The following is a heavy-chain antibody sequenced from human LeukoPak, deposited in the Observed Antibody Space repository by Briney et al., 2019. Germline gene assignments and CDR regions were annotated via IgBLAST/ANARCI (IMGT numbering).Heavy chain of an antibody. V-gene: IGHV3-11*05. J-gene: IGHJ5*02. CDR2: ISSGSSYT. D-gene: IGHD4-23*01. CDR3: ARGGGTDCFDP. CDR1: GFTFSDYY. Sequence: GGSLRLSCAASGFTFSDYYMSWIRQAPGKGLEWISYISSGSSYTNYADSVKGRFTISRDNAKNSLYLQMNSLRAEDTAVYYCARGGGTDCFDPWGQGTLVTVSS.